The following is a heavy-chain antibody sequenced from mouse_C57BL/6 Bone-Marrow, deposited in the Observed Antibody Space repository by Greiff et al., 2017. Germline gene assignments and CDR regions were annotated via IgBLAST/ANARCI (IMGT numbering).Heavy chain of an antibody. D-gene: IGHD3-2*02. J-gene: IGHJ4*01. Sequence: VQLQESGPGLVQPSQSLSITCTVSGFSLTSYGVHWVRQSPGKGLEWLGVIWSGGSTDYNAAFISRLSISKDNSKRQVFFKMNSQQADDTAIYYCAPQTAQSSYYAMDYWGQGTSVTVSS. CDR1: GFSLTSYG. CDR2: IWSGGST. CDR3: APQTAQSSYYAMDY. V-gene: IGHV2-2*01.